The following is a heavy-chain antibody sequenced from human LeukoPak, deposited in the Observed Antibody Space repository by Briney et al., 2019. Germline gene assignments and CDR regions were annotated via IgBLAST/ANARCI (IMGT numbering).Heavy chain of an antibody. Sequence: GGSLRLSCEASGFSLSSYAFHWVRQAPGKGLEWVSFVSFDGRNKNYADSVRGRFTISRDNSKNTLYLQMNSVTYEDTAVYFCVRIVGHTRPDFWGQETLVTVSS. V-gene: IGHV3-30-3*01. J-gene: IGHJ4*02. D-gene: IGHD1-26*01. CDR2: VSFDGRNK. CDR3: VRIVGHTRPDF. CDR1: GFSLSSYA.